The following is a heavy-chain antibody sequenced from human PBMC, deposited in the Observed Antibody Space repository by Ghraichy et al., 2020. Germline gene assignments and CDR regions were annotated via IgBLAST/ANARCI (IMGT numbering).Heavy chain of an antibody. J-gene: IGHJ4*02. CDR2: IIPIFGTA. CDR3: ARVILREYYYDSSGYLDY. CDR1: GGTFSSYA. D-gene: IGHD3-22*01. Sequence: SVKVSCKASGGTFSSYAISWVRQAPGQGLEWMGGIIPIFGTANYAQKFQGRVTITADESTSTAYMELSSLRSEDTAVYYCARVILREYYYDSSGYLDYWGQGTLVTVSS. V-gene: IGHV1-69*13.